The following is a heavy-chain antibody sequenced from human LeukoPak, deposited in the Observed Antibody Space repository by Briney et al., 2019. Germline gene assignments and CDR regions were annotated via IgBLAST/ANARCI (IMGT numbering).Heavy chain of an antibody. D-gene: IGHD4-17*01. J-gene: IGHJ6*02. CDR3: ARAADYGAYYYGMDV. CDR1: GGSFSGYY. CDR2: INHSGST. V-gene: IGHV4-34*01. Sequence: SETLSLTCAVYGGSFSGYYWSWIRQPPGKGLEWIGEINHSGSTNYNPSLKSRVTISVDTSKNQFSLKLSSVTAADTAVYYCARAADYGAYYYGMDVWGQGTTVTGSS.